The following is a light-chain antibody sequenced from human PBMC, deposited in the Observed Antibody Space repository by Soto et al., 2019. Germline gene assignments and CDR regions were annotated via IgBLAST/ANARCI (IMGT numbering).Light chain of an antibody. CDR1: QSVSSSY. J-gene: IGKJ4*01. CDR3: QQYGSSPR. V-gene: IGKV3-20*01. CDR2: GAS. Sequence: EIVLTQSPGTLSLSPGERATLSCRASQSVSSSYLAWYQQKPGQAPRLLIYGASSRATGIPDRFSGSGSGTAFTLTISRLEPEDFAVYYCQQYGSSPRFGGGTKVEIK.